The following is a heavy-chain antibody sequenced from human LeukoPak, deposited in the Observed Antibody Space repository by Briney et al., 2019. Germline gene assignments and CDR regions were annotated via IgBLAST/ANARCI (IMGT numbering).Heavy chain of an antibody. CDR3: ARHLGGRPAATPLDY. D-gene: IGHD2-2*01. Sequence: GESLKISCKGSGYSFTSYWIGWVRQMPGKGLEWMGIIYPGDSDTRYSPSFQGQVTISADKSIRTAYLQWSSLKAWDTAMCYCARHLGGRPAATPLDYWGQGTLVTVSS. J-gene: IGHJ4*02. CDR1: GYSFTSYW. V-gene: IGHV5-51*01. CDR2: IYPGDSDT.